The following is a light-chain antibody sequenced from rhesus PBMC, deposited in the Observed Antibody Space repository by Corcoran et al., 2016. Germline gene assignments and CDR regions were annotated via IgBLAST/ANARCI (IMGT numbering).Light chain of an antibody. CDR3: QQYNYWET. V-gene: IGKV3S9*01. Sequence: EIVMTQSPATLSLSPGERATLSCRASQSVSSYVAWYQQKPEQAPRLLHYGASSRATGIPDRFSGSGSGTDFTLIISSLEPGDVGVSYCQQYNYWETFGQGTKVEIK. J-gene: IGKJ1*01. CDR2: GAS. CDR1: QSVSSY.